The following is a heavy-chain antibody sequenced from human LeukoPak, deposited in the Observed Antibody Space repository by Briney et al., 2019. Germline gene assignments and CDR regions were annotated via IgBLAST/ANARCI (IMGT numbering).Heavy chain of an antibody. J-gene: IGHJ3*01. CDR2: IYPGDSDS. D-gene: IGHD2-21*02. CDR3: ARGHHVVVATATWASDAFDL. V-gene: IGHV5-51*01. Sequence: GESLKISCKGSGYSFTSYWIGWVRQMPGKGLEWMGIIYPGDSDSRQSPSLRGQVTISADTSINTAYLQWNSLKASDTAMYYCARGHHVVVATATWASDAFDLWGQGTMVTVSS. CDR1: GYSFTSYW.